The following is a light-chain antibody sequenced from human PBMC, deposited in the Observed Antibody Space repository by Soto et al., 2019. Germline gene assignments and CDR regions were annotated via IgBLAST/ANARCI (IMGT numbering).Light chain of an antibody. CDR1: SSDVGGYYS. CDR3: SSYTSSNTHVV. V-gene: IGLV2-14*03. J-gene: IGLJ2*01. Sequence: QSALTQPASMSGSPGQSITISCTGTSSDVGGYYSVSWYQQHTGKAPKLMIYDVSNRPSGVSNRFSGSKSGNTASLTISGLQAEDEADYYCSSYTSSNTHVVFGGGTKVTVL. CDR2: DVS.